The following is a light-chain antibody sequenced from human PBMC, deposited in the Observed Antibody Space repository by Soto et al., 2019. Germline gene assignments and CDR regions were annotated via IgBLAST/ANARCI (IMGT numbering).Light chain of an antibody. CDR3: QQYGSSGYT. J-gene: IGKJ2*01. CDR1: QSVSSSY. Sequence: EIVLTQSPGTLSLSPGERATLSCRASQSVSSSYLAWYQQKPGQAPRLLIYGASSRATGIPDRFSGTGSGTEFTLTISSLEPEDFAVYYCQQYGSSGYTFGQGTKLEIK. V-gene: IGKV3-20*01. CDR2: GAS.